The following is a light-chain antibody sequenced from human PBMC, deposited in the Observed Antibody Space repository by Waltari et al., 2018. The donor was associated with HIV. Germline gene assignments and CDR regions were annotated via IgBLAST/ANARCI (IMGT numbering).Light chain of an antibody. J-gene: IGLJ2*01. CDR1: TSNIGKNF. CDR3: GTWDSSVSAGV. CDR2: DNN. Sequence: QSVLTQPPSVSAAPGQKVTFSCSGSTSNIGKNFVSWYQQIPEAAPKLIIYDNNKRPSGVPDRFSGSKSATSATLAITGLQTGDEADYYCGTWDSSVSAGVFGGGTKLTVL. V-gene: IGLV1-51*01.